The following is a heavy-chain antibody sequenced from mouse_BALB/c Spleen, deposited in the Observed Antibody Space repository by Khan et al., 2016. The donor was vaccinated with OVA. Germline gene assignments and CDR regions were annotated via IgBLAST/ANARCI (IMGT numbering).Heavy chain of an antibody. V-gene: IGHV5-6-3*01. J-gene: IGHJ2*01. CDR2: LNSTGGST. CDR3: ARMARTIN. CDR1: GFTFSSYG. Sequence: EVKLVESGGGLVQPGGSLKLSCAASGFTFSSYGMSWVRQTPDKRLELVATLNSTGGSTYYPDSVKGRFTISRDNAKHTLYLQMSSLKSEDTAMYYCARMARTINWGQGTTLTVSS.